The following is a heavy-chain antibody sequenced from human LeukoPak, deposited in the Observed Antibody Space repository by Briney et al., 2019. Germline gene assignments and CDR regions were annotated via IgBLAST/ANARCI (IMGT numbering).Heavy chain of an antibody. D-gene: IGHD5-24*01. V-gene: IGHV1-69*05. Sequence: GASVKVSCKASGGTFSSYSVNWVRQAPGQGLEWVGGFIPLFRTVNYAQKLQGRVTITTDESMITAYMELRGLRSEDTAVYYCARDRDALPGFMDVWGEWTTISVSA. CDR2: FIPLFRTV. J-gene: IGHJ6*04. CDR1: GGTFSSYS. CDR3: ARDRDALPGFMDV.